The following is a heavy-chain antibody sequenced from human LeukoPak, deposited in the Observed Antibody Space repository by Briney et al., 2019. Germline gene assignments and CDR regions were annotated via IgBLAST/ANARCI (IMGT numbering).Heavy chain of an antibody. Sequence: SETLSLTCAVYGGSFSGYYWSWIRQPPGKGLEWIGEINHSGSTNYNPSLESRVTISVDTSKNQFSLKLSSVTAADTAVYYCARGRRRYYYGPDAFDIWGQGTMVTVSS. J-gene: IGHJ3*02. CDR1: GGSFSGYY. D-gene: IGHD3-10*01. V-gene: IGHV4-34*01. CDR2: INHSGST. CDR3: ARGRRRYYYGPDAFDI.